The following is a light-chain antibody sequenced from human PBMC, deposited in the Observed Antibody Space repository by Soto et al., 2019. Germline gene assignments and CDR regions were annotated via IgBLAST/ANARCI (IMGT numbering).Light chain of an antibody. CDR3: QQRSNWPLT. CDR1: QSVSSY. Sequence: EIVLTQSPVTLSLSPGERATLSCRASQSVSSYLAWYQQKPGQAPRLLIYDASNRATGIPARFSGSGSGTDFTLTIRSIEPEDFAVYYCQQRSNWPLTFGGGTQVEIK. V-gene: IGKV3-11*01. CDR2: DAS. J-gene: IGKJ4*01.